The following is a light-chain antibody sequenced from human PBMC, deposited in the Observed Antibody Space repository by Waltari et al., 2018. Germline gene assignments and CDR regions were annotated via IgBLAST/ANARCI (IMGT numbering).Light chain of an antibody. J-gene: IGLJ2*01. CDR1: TSSIGSNY. CDR2: STY. CDR3: AAWDDSLNGVL. V-gene: IGLV1-44*01. Sequence: QSVLTQPPSASGTPGQRVTISCSGGTSSIGSNYVNWYQQLPGAAPQLLIYSTYQRPSGVPDRFSGYKSGTSASLAISGLQSEDEADYYCAAWDDSLNGVLFGGGTKLTVL.